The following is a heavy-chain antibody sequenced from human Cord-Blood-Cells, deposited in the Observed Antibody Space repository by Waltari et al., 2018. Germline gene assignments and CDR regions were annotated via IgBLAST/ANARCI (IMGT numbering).Heavy chain of an antibody. CDR1: GGSISSYY. D-gene: IGHD1-26*01. CDR2: IYYSGRT. J-gene: IGHJ3*02. V-gene: IGHV4-59*01. Sequence: QVQLQESGPGLVKPSETLSLTCTVSGGSISSYYWSWIRQPPGKGLEWIGYIYYSGRTNYNPSLKSRVTISVDTSKNQFSLKLSSVTAADTAVYYCARDGGSYAFDIWGQGTMVTVSS. CDR3: ARDGGSYAFDI.